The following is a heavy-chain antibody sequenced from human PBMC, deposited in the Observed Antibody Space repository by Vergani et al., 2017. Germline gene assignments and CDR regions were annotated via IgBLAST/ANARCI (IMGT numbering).Heavy chain of an antibody. CDR1: GFTFSHYS. CDR2: ISVNNDDV. D-gene: IGHD3-10*01. V-gene: IGHV3-21*01. Sequence: VQMVESGGGLVKPGGSLRLSCVASGFTFSHYSMNWVRQAPGTGLEWVSSISVNNDDVNYADSVKGRFTISRDNAKNSLSLDMSSLRAEDTAVYYCVREVRGSRTWGQGTLVAVSS. J-gene: IGHJ3*01. CDR3: VREVRGSRT.